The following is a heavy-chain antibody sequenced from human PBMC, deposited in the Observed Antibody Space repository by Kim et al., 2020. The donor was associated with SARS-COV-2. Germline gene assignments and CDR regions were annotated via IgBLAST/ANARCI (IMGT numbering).Heavy chain of an antibody. CDR2: IYYSGNT. CDR3: ARGTYDYVWGRYRFVY. J-gene: IGHJ4*02. Sequence: SETLSLTCTVSGGSISGYHWSWIRQSPGRGLEWIGYIYYSGNTNYSPSLKSRVTISIDTSKNQFSLKLRSVTAADTAVYYCARGTYDYVWGRYRFVYWCQGTLVTVSS. CDR1: GGSISGYH. V-gene: IGHV4-59*01. D-gene: IGHD3-16*02.